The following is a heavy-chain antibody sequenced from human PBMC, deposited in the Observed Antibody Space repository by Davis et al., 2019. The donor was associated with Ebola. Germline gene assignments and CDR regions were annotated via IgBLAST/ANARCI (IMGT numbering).Heavy chain of an antibody. CDR1: GFTFGDYA. CDR2: IRSKAYGGTI. CDR3: TRGEVGYSYGFGY. D-gene: IGHD5-18*01. Sequence: GESLKISCTASGFTFGDYAMSWFRQAPGKGLEWVGFIRSKAYGGTIEYAASVKGRFSISRDDSKSIVYLQMNSLKTEDTAVYYCTRGEVGYSYGFGYWGQGTLVTVSS. V-gene: IGHV3-49*03. J-gene: IGHJ4*02.